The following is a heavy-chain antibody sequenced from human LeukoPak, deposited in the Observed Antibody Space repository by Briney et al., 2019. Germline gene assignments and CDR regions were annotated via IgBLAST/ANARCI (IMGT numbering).Heavy chain of an antibody. J-gene: IGHJ3*02. CDR2: IYYSGST. D-gene: IGHD6-13*01. Sequence: PSETLSLTCTVSGGSISSSSYYWGWIRQPPGKGLEWIGSIYYSGSTYYNPSLKSRVTISVDTSKNQFSLKLSSVTAADTAVYYCARDRPSSSWADAFDIWGQGTMVTVSS. CDR1: GGSISSSSYY. V-gene: IGHV4-39*07. CDR3: ARDRPSSSWADAFDI.